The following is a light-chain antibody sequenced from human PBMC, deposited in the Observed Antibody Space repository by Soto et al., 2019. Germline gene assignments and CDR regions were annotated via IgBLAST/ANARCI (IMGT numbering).Light chain of an antibody. CDR3: QQYGSSPT. Sequence: DIQMTQSPSTLSASVGDRVTITCRASQGISSWLAWYQQKPGKAPKLLIYDASSLESGVPSRFSGSGSGTDFTLTISRLEPEDFAVYYCQQYGSSPTFGQGTKVDIK. V-gene: IGKV1-5*01. CDR1: QGISSW. CDR2: DAS. J-gene: IGKJ1*01.